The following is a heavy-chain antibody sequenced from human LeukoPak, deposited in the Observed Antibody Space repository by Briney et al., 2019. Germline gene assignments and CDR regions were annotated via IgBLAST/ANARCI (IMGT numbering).Heavy chain of an antibody. CDR3: ARDTDGSLDY. D-gene: IGHD1-26*01. J-gene: IGHJ4*02. V-gene: IGHV3-7*01. CDR1: GFTFSNSW. Sequence: GGSLRLSCAASGFTFSNSWMAWVRQAPGKGLEWVANIKQDGSTKHYADSLKDRFTISRDNPKNLLYVQMNSLRADDTAVYYCARDTDGSLDYWGQGTLVSVSS. CDR2: IKQDGSTK.